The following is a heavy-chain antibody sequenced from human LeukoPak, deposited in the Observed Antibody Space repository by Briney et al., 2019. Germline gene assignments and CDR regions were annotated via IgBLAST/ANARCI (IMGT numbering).Heavy chain of an antibody. V-gene: IGHV4-59*01. CDR2: IYYSGST. CDR1: GGSISSYY. D-gene: IGHD2-15*01. CDR3: ARGHYCSGGSCYFLDY. J-gene: IGHJ4*02. Sequence: SSETLSLTCTVSGGSISSYYWSWIRQPPGKGLEWLGYIYYSGSTNYNPSLKSRVTISVDTSKNQFSLKLSSVTAADTAVYYCARGHYCSGGSCYFLDYWGQGTLVTVSS.